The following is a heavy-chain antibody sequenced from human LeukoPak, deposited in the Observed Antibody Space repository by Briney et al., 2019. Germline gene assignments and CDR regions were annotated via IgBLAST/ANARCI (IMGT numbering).Heavy chain of an antibody. CDR3: ARDKYSSSCWFDP. Sequence: PSETLCFTCAVSGGSISSSNWWSWVRQPPGKGLEWIGEIYHSGSTNYNPSLKSRVTISVDKSKNQFSLKLSSVTAADTAVYYCARDKYSSSCWFDPWGQGTLVTVSS. V-gene: IGHV4-4*02. J-gene: IGHJ5*02. CDR1: GGSISSSNW. D-gene: IGHD6-6*01. CDR2: IYHSGST.